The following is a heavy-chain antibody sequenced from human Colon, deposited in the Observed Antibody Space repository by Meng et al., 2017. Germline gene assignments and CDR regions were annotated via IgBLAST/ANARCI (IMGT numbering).Heavy chain of an antibody. CDR3: ARTNYGSGSYYFDY. J-gene: IGHJ4*02. CDR2: IYYSGST. V-gene: IGHV4-31*03. CDR1: GGSISSGGYY. D-gene: IGHD3-10*01. Sequence: SETLSLTCTVSGGSISSGGYYWSWIRQHPGKGLEWIGYIYYSGSTYYNPSLKSRVTISVDTSKNQFSLKLSSVTAADTAVYYCARTNYGSGSYYFDYWGQATLVTVSS.